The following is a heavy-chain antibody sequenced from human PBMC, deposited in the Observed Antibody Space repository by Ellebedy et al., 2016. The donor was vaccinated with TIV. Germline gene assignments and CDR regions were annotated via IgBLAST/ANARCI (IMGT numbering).Heavy chain of an antibody. CDR1: GGSISSYY. D-gene: IGHD1-14*01. CDR3: ARYNRVSYYYLDY. Sequence: MPSETLSLTCTVSGGSISSYYWSWIPQPPGKGLGWSGYIYYSGSTNYNPSLKSRVTISVDTSKNQFSLKLSSVTAADTALYYCARYNRVSYYYLDYWGQGTLVTVSS. CDR2: IYYSGST. J-gene: IGHJ4*02. V-gene: IGHV4-59*01.